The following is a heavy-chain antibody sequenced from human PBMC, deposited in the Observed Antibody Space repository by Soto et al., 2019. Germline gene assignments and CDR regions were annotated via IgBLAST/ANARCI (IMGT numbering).Heavy chain of an antibody. CDR3: AKDNPTIAY. CDR1: GFTFSSSG. V-gene: IGHV3-30*18. J-gene: IGHJ4*02. D-gene: IGHD1-1*01. CDR2: ISYDGSDK. Sequence: QVQLVESGGGVAQPGRSLRLSCAVSGFTFSSSGMHWVRQAPGKGLEWVAIISYDGSDKYYADSVEGRFTISRDNSKNTLFLQMNSLRPEDTAVYYCAKDNPTIAYWGQGTLVTVSS.